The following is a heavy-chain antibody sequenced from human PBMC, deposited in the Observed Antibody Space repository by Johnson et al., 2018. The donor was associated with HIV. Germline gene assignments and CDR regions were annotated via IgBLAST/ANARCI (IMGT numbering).Heavy chain of an antibody. D-gene: IGHD3-3*01. J-gene: IGHJ3*02. V-gene: IGHV3-9*01. CDR1: GFTFDDYA. CDR2: ISWNRGRK. CDR3: VRAQFLQWLFFDAFDI. Sequence: EVQLVESGGGLVQPGRSLRLSCAASGFTFDDYAMHWVRQAPGKGLEWVSGISWNRGRKGYADSVKGRFTISRDSAKNSLYLQMNSLRAEDTALYYCVRAQFLQWLFFDAFDIWGQGTMVTVSS.